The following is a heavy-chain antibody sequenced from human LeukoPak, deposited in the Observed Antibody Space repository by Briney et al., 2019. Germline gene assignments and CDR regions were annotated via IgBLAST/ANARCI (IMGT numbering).Heavy chain of an antibody. CDR1: GLTVTTNY. J-gene: IGHJ6*03. Sequence: PGGSLRLSCAASGLTVTTNYMTWVRQVPGKGLEWISALYSDATAYYADSVKGRFTLSRDKSKNTVFLQMNSLRAEDTAVYYCARGVVAARPYYMDVWGKGTTVIVSS. V-gene: IGHV3-53*01. CDR2: LYSDATA. D-gene: IGHD2-15*01. CDR3: ARGVVAARPYYMDV.